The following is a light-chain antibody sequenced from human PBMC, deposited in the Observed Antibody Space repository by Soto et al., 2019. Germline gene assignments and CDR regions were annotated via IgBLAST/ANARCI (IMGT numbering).Light chain of an antibody. CDR2: GAS. CDR3: QQYGTSPRYT. V-gene: IGKV3-20*01. CDR1: QSVSNNY. Sequence: EIALTQSPGTLSLSPGEGATLSCRASQSVSNNYLAWYQQKPGQAPRLLIYGASSRATGIPDRFSGSGSGTDFTFSISRLEPEDFAVYFCQQYGTSPRYTFGQGTKLEIK. J-gene: IGKJ2*01.